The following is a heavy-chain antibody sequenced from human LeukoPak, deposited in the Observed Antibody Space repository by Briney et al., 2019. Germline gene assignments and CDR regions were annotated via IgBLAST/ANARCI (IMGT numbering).Heavy chain of an antibody. D-gene: IGHD5-18*01. CDR1: GGSISSYY. V-gene: IGHV4-59*01. CDR2: IYYSGST. Sequence: PSETLSLTCTVSGGSISSYYWSWIRQPPGKGLEWIGYIYYSGSTNYNPSLKSRVTISVDTSKNQFSLKLSSVTADDTAVYYCARKSGYTYASDYWGQGTLVTVSS. CDR3: ARKSGYTYASDY. J-gene: IGHJ4*02.